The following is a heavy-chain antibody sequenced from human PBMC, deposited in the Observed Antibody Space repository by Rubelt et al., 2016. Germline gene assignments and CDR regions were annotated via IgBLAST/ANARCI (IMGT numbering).Heavy chain of an antibody. CDR3: ARGSAVSPYYFDY. D-gene: IGHD1-26*01. V-gene: IGHV4-34*01. J-gene: IGHJ4*02. CDR2: INHSGST. Sequence: QVQLQQWGAGLLKPSETLSLTCAVYGGSFSGYYWSWIRQPPGKGLEWIGEINHSGSTNYIPALKMRVPIAVDTSSNQFCLKLSSVTAADTAVYYCARGSAVSPYYFDYWGQGTLVTVSS. CDR1: GGSFSGYY.